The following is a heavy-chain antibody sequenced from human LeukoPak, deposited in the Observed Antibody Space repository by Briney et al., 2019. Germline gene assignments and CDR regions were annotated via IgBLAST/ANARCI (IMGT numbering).Heavy chain of an antibody. Sequence: PGGSLRLSCAASGLTFSSYGMHWVRQAPGKGLEWGAVIWYDGSNKYYADSVKGRFTITRDNSKNTLYLQMNSLRAEDTAVYYCARARSPDSGTNWFDPWGQGTLVTVSS. CDR3: ARARSPDSGTNWFDP. V-gene: IGHV3-33*01. J-gene: IGHJ5*02. D-gene: IGHD1-1*01. CDR2: IWYDGSNK. CDR1: GLTFSSYG.